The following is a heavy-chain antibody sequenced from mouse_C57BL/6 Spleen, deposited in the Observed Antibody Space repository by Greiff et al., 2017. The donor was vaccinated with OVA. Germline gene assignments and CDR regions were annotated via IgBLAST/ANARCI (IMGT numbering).Heavy chain of an antibody. CDR1: GYSFTSYY. Sequence: QVQLQQSGPELVKPGASVKISCKASGYSFTSYYIHWVKQRPGQGLEWIGWIYPGSGNTKYNEKFKGKAPLTADTSSSTAYMQLSSLTSEDSAVYYCARSEGYDYDGTFYYAMDYWGQGTSVTVSS. D-gene: IGHD2-4*01. V-gene: IGHV1-66*01. CDR2: IYPGSGNT. CDR3: ARSEGYDYDGTFYYAMDY. J-gene: IGHJ4*01.